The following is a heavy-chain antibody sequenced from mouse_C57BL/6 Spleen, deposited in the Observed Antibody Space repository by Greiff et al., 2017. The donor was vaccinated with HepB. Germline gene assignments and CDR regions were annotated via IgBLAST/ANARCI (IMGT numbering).Heavy chain of an antibody. D-gene: IGHD1-1*01. CDR1: GFNIKDYY. Sequence: EVQLQQSGAELVRPGASVKLSCTASGFNIKDYYMHWVKQRPEQGLEWIGRIDPEDGDTEYAPKFQGKATMTADTSSNTAYLQLSSLTSEDTAVYYWTTGYYYGSSYWYFDVWGTGTTVTVSS. CDR3: TTGYYYGSSYWYFDV. CDR2: IDPEDGDT. V-gene: IGHV14-1*01. J-gene: IGHJ1*03.